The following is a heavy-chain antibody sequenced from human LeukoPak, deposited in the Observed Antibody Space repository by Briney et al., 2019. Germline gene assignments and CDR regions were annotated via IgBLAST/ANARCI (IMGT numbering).Heavy chain of an antibody. Sequence: SETLSLTCTVSGDSISSSGHSWGWIRQPPGKGLEWIGNVFDSGSTHYNPSLKSRVTISVDTSKNQFSLRLSSVTAADTAVYYCARQFYDNGPAYDYWGQGTLVTVSS. CDR1: GDSISSSGHS. CDR2: VFDSGST. CDR3: ARQFYDNGPAYDY. V-gene: IGHV4-39*01. D-gene: IGHD2/OR15-2a*01. J-gene: IGHJ4*02.